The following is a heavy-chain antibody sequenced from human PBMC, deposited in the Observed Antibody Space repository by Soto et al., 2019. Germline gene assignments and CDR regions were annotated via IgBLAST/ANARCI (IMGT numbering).Heavy chain of an antibody. J-gene: IGHJ1*01. CDR3: AKVPQYRSGWSKYFQQ. D-gene: IGHD6-19*01. CDR2: ISGSGAST. V-gene: IGHV3-23*01. Sequence: GGSLRLSCAASGFTFTAYAMSWVRQAPGKGLEGVSAISGSGASTYYADSVKGRFTISRDNSKNTLYLQMNNLRAEDTAVYYCAKVPQYRSGWSKYFQQWGQGTLVTLSS. CDR1: GFTFTAYA.